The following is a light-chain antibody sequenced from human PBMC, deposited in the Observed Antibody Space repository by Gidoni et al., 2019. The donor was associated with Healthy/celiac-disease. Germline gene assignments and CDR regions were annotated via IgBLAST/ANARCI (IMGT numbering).Light chain of an antibody. CDR3: QSYDSSLSGSKV. CDR2: GNS. V-gene: IGLV1-40*01. Sequence: QSVLTQPPSVSGAPGQRVTISCTGSSSNIGAGYDVHWYQQRPGTAPKLLIYGNSNRPSGVPDRVSGSKSGTSASLAITGLQAEDEADYYCQSYDSSLSGSKVFGGGTKLTVL. CDR1: SSNIGAGYD. J-gene: IGLJ2*01.